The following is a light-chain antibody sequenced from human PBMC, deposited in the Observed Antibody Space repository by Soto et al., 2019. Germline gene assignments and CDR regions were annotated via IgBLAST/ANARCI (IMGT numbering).Light chain of an antibody. CDR3: QQRSNWPPKYT. Sequence: EIVLTQSPXTLSLSPGERATLSCRASQSVSSYLAWYQQKPGQAPRLLIYDASNRATGIPARFSGSGSGTDFTLTISSLEPEDFAVYYCQQRSNWPPKYTFGQGTKLEIK. J-gene: IGKJ2*01. CDR1: QSVSSY. CDR2: DAS. V-gene: IGKV3-11*01.